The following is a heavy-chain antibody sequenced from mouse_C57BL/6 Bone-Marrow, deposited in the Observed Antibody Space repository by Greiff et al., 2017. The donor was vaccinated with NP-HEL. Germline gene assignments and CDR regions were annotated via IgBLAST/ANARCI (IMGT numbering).Heavy chain of an antibody. CDR3: ARYPDYYGSSPDFDV. Sequence: QVQLQQPGAELVKPGASVKMSCKASGYTFTSYWITWVKQRPGQGLEWIGDIYPGSGSTNYNEKFKSKATLTVDTSSSTAYMQLSSLTSEDAAVYYCARYPDYYGSSPDFDVWGTGTTVTVSS. J-gene: IGHJ1*03. CDR1: GYTFTSYW. V-gene: IGHV1-55*01. CDR2: IYPGSGST. D-gene: IGHD1-1*01.